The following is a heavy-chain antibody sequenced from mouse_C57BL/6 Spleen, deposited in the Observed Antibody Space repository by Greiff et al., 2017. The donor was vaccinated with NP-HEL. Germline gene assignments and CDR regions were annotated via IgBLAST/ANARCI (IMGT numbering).Heavy chain of an antibody. CDR2: IDPNSGGT. D-gene: IGHD2-4*01. V-gene: IGHV1-72*01. Sequence: QVQLQQPGAELVKPGASVKLSCKASGYTFTSYWMHWVKQRPGRGLEWIGRIDPNSGGTKYNEKFKSKATLTVAKPSSTSYMQRSSLTSEDSAVYYWGRRAYYDYDGAWFAYWGQGTLVTVSA. CDR3: GRRAYYDYDGAWFAY. CDR1: GYTFTSYW. J-gene: IGHJ3*01.